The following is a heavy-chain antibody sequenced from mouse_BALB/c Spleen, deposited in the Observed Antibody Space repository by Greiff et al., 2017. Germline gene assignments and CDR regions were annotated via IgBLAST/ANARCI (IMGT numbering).Heavy chain of an antibody. J-gene: IGHJ4*01. D-gene: IGHD1-1*01. CDR3: ARGNYGSSGGYYAMDY. CDR2: ISSGGST. V-gene: IGHV5-6-5*01. CDR1: GFTFSSYA. Sequence: DVHLVESGGGLVKPGGSLKLSCAASGFTFSSYAMSWVRQTPEKRLEWVASISSGGSTYYPDSVKGRFTISRDNARNILYLQMSSLRSEDTAMYYCARGNYGSSGGYYAMDYWGQGTSVTVSS.